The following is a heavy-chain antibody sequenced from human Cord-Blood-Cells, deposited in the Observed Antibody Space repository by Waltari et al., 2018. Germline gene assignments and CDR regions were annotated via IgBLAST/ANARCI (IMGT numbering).Heavy chain of an antibody. CDR3: ARGCSSTSCLYYFDY. CDR1: GYTFTSYY. V-gene: IGHV1-46*03. D-gene: IGHD2-2*01. J-gene: IGHJ4*02. Sequence: QVQLVQSGAEVKKPGASVKVSCKASGYTFTSYYMHWVRQAPGQGLEWMGIINPSGGSTSYAQKFQGRVTMTRDTSTSTVYMELSSLRSEDTAVYCCARGCSSTSCLYYFDYWGQGTLVTVSS. CDR2: INPSGGST.